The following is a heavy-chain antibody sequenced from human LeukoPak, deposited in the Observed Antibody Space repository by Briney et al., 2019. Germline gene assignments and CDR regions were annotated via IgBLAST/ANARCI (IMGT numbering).Heavy chain of an antibody. CDR2: IIPIFGTA. D-gene: IGHD3-22*01. CDR3: ASLAMIKSLAGWFDP. CDR1: GGTFSSYA. J-gene: IGHJ5*02. V-gene: IGHV1-69*13. Sequence: SVKVSCKASGGTFSSYAISWVRQAPGQGLEWMGGIIPIFGTANYAQKFQGRITITADESTSTAYMEPSSLRSEDTAVYYCASLAMIKSLAGWFDPWGQGTLVTVSS.